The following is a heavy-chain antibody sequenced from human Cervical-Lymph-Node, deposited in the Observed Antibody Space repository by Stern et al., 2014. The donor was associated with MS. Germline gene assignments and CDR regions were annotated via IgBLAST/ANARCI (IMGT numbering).Heavy chain of an antibody. J-gene: IGHJ4*02. CDR1: GYSFTIYY. Sequence: VQLVQSGAEVKKPGESLKISCKLSGYSFTIYYIAWVRQMPGKGLEWMGVIYPYDSDTTYSPSFQGQVPISADKSIPPAYLQWSSLRASDTAMYYCARHVQGFDYWGQGTLVTVSS. CDR3: ARHVQGFDY. V-gene: IGHV5-51*01. CDR2: IYPYDSDT.